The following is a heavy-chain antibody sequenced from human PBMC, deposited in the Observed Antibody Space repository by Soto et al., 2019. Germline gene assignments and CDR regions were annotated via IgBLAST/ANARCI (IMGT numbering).Heavy chain of an antibody. V-gene: IGHV3-30*18. J-gene: IGHJ6*02. Sequence: QVQLVESGGGVVQPGRSLRLSCAASGFTFSAYGMHWVRQAPGKGLEWVAVISYDGSNKYYADSVKGRFTISRDNSKNCLYLQMNRLRAEDTAVYFCAKVTFSGDYYYTYGLDVWGQGTTVTVSS. D-gene: IGHD1-26*01. CDR3: AKVTFSGDYYYTYGLDV. CDR2: ISYDGSNK. CDR1: GFTFSAYG.